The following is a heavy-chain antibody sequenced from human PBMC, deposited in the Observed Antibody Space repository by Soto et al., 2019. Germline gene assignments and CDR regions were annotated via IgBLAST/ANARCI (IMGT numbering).Heavy chain of an antibody. CDR1: GVSISNSSYY. V-gene: IGHV4-39*01. CDR3: ARHGSN. J-gene: IGHJ1*01. CDR2: IYYSGIT. Sequence: NPSETLSLTCTVSGVSISNSSYYWGWIRRPPGKGLEWIGTIYYSGITYYNPSLKSRVTISVDTSKNQFSLKLTSVTAADTAVYYSARHGSNWGQGTLVTVS.